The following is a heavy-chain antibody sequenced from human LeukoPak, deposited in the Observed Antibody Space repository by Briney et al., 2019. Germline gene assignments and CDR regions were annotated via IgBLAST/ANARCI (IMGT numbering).Heavy chain of an antibody. J-gene: IGHJ5*02. Sequence: SETLSLTCTVSGDSISSVDYWSWTRQPPGKGLEWIGYIQTSGSTVYNPSLKSRVTMSADASKTQFSLRLSSVTAADTAVYYCARHRGLWNDGQNWFDPWGQGTLVTVSS. CDR1: GDSISSVDY. D-gene: IGHD1-1*01. CDR3: ARHRGLWNDGQNWFDP. CDR2: IQTSGST. V-gene: IGHV4-4*08.